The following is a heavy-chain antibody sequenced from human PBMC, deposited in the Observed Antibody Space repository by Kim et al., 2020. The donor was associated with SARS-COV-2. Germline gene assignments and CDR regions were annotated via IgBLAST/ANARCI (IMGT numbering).Heavy chain of an antibody. Sequence: SETLSLSCSVSGVSITTFYWSWIRQAPGKGLDWIGHIFHTGTTNYNPSLNSRLTISLDTSKNQFSLRLTSVTAADTAVYYCARMEGRIYDVLTGYYYYGMDVWGRGTTVTVSS. CDR3: ARMEGRIYDVLTGYYYYGMDV. V-gene: IGHV4-59*01. J-gene: IGHJ6*02. D-gene: IGHD3-9*01. CDR2: IFHTGTT. CDR1: GVSITTFY.